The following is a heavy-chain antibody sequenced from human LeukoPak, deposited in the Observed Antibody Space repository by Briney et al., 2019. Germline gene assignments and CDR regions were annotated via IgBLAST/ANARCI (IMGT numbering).Heavy chain of an antibody. D-gene: IGHD2-15*01. CDR3: ARRLLGYCSGGSCYSGNWFDP. Sequence: GESLKIPCKGSGYSITSYWIGWVRQMPGKGLEWMGIIYPGDSDTRYSPSFQGQVTISADKSISTAYLQWSSLKASDTAMYYCARRLLGYCSGGSCYSGNWFDPWGQGTLVTVSS. J-gene: IGHJ5*02. V-gene: IGHV5-51*01. CDR2: IYPGDSDT. CDR1: GYSITSYW.